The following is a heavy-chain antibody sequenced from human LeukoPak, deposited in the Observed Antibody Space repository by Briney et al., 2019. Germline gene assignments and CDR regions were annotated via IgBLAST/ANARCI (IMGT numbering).Heavy chain of an antibody. J-gene: IGHJ5*02. Sequence: SETLSLTCTVSGGSISSYYWSWIRQPAGKGLEWIGRIYTSGSTNYNPSLKSRVTMSVDTSKNQFSLKLSSVTAADTAVYYCARDRGDCSSTSCYTGWFDPWGQGTLVTISS. CDR3: ARDRGDCSSTSCYTGWFDP. V-gene: IGHV4-4*07. D-gene: IGHD2-2*02. CDR2: IYTSGST. CDR1: GGSISSYY.